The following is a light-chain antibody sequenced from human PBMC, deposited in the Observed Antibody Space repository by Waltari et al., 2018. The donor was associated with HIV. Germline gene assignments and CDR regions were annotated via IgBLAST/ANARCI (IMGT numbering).Light chain of an antibody. CDR2: KDS. V-gene: IGLV3-25*03. Sequence: YELTQAPSVSVSPGQTARITCSGDALPNQYAYWYQQKPGQAPMLVIYKDSERPSGIPERFSGSSSGTTVTLTISGVQAEDEADYYCQSADSSGTVVFGGGTKLTVL. CDR3: QSADSSGTVV. CDR1: ALPNQY. J-gene: IGLJ2*01.